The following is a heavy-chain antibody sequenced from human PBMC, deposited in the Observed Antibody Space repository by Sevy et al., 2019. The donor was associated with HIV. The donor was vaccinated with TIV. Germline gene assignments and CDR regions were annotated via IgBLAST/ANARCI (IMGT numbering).Heavy chain of an antibody. CDR3: ASDRIFAAGFNGMDV. Sequence: SETLSLTCTVAGGSVSSGGHYWGWVRQPPGKGLEWIGYINYSGNTNYNPSLKAPVTRSGDTSKEQFSLKLSSVTAADTAVYYCASDRIFAAGFNGMDVWGQGTTVTVSS. J-gene: IGHJ6*02. CDR1: GGSVSSGGHY. V-gene: IGHV4-61*08. CDR2: INYSGNT. D-gene: IGHD3-3*02.